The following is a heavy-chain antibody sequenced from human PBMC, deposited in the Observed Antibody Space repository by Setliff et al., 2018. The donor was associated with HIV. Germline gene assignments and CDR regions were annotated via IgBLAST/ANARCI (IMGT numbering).Heavy chain of an antibody. CDR3: TRVIGIVVVITIDV. Sequence: PGGSLRLSCTASGFTFGDYPMSWVRQAPGKGLEWVGFIRSKAYGGTTEYAASVKGRFTISRDDSKNSAYLQMNSLKTEDTAVYYCTRVIGIVVVITIDVWGKGTTVTVSS. J-gene: IGHJ6*04. D-gene: IGHD3-22*01. V-gene: IGHV3-49*04. CDR2: IRSKAYGGTT. CDR1: GFTFGDYP.